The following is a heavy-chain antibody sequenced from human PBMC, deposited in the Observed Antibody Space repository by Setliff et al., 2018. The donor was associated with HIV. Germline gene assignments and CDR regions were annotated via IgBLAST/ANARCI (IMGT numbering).Heavy chain of an antibody. J-gene: IGHJ3*01. CDR3: ARVQMAYAAFDV. CDR2: IYFTGSS. D-gene: IGHD4-17*01. CDR1: GGSISRSSYY. V-gene: IGHV4-39*07. Sequence: PSETLSLTCTVSGGSISRSSYYWGWIRQPPGKGLEWIGSIYFTGSSDNNPSLKSRVTLSVDTSKHQFSLKLSSVTAADTAVYYCARVQMAYAAFDVWGQGNPGHRL.